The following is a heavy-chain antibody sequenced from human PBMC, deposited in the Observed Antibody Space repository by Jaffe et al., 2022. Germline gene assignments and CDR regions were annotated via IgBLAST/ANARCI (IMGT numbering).Heavy chain of an antibody. Sequence: QVQLQESGPGLVKPSETLSLTCTVSGGSISSYYWSWIRQPPGKGLEWIGYIYYSGSTNYNPSLKSRVTISVDTSKNQFSLKLSSVTAADTAVYYCARGSREVAALYYFDYWGQGTLVTVSS. CDR3: ARGSREVAALYYFDY. CDR2: IYYSGST. D-gene: IGHD2-15*01. CDR1: GGSISSYY. V-gene: IGHV4-59*01. J-gene: IGHJ4*02.